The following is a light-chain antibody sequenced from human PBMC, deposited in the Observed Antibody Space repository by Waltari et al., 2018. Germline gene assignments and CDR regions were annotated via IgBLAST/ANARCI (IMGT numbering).Light chain of an antibody. CDR1: SPNIGNNY. J-gene: IGLJ2*01. Sequence: QSVLTQPPSVSAAPGQKVTISCSGSSPNIGNNYVSCYQQVPGTAPKLLIYDNSKRPSGIPDRFSGSKSGTSATLGITGLQTGDEADYYCGTWDSSLSAVVFGGGTKLTVL. V-gene: IGLV1-51*01. CDR2: DNS. CDR3: GTWDSSLSAVV.